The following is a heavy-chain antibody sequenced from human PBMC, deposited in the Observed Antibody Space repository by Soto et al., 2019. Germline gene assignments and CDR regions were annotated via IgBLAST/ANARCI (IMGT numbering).Heavy chain of an antibody. Sequence: SETLSLTCVVSGGSISSHYWSWIRQPPGSGLEWIGFIHYSGSTQYSPSLKSRVTMSVDTSKNQIFLRLNSVTAADTAVYYCASSAIVGRGVKTWLDPWGKG. J-gene: IGHJ5*02. CDR3: ASSAIVGRGVKTWLDP. V-gene: IGHV4-59*11. CDR2: IHYSGST. D-gene: IGHD1-26*01. CDR1: GGSISSHY.